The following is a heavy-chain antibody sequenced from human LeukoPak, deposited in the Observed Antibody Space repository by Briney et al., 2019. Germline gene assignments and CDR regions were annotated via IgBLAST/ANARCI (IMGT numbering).Heavy chain of an antibody. CDR3: ARDGHSGYGESGMDV. J-gene: IGHJ6*02. Sequence: PSQTLSLTCTVSGGPISSGNYYWSWVRQDPGKGLEWIGYIHHSGTSYYNPSLKSRLSMSVDTSKNQLSLRLSSVTAADTAVYYCARDGHSGYGESGMDVWGQGTTVTVSS. V-gene: IGHV4-31*03. D-gene: IGHD5-12*01. CDR2: IHHSGTS. CDR1: GGPISSGNYY.